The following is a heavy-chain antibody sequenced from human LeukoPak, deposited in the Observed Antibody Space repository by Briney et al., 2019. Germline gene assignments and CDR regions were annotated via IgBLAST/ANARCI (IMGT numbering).Heavy chain of an antibody. Sequence: GGSLRLSCAASGFTFSSYSMNWVRQAPGKGLEWVSYISSSSSTIYYADSVKGRFTISRDNANSSLYLRMNSLRVEDTAMYYCARDAGNSGYGCDLWGQGTLVTVSS. D-gene: IGHD5-12*01. CDR3: ARDAGNSGYGCDL. CDR1: GFTFSSYS. CDR2: ISSSSSTI. V-gene: IGHV3-48*01. J-gene: IGHJ5*02.